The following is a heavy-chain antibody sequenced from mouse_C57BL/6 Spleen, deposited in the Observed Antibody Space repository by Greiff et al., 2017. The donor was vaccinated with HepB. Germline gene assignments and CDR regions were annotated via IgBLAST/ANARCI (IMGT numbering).Heavy chain of an antibody. D-gene: IGHD2-5*01. CDR1: GFTFSDYG. J-gene: IGHJ3*01. CDR2: ISSGSSTI. CDR3: ARHSNYDWFAY. Sequence: DVKLVESGGGLVKPGGSLKLSCAASGFTFSDYGMHWVRQAPEKGLEWVAYISSGSSTIYYADTVKGRFTISRDKAKNTLFLQMTSLGSEDTAMYYCARHSNYDWFAYWGQGTLVTVSA. V-gene: IGHV5-17*01.